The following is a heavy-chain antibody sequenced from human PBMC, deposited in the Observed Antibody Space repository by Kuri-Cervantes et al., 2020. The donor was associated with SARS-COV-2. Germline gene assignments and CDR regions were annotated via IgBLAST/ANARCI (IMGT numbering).Heavy chain of an antibody. CDR1: GGSISSYY. CDR3: ASPTRPECSSTSCPRTSAFDI. CDR2: INHSGST. V-gene: IGHV4-34*01. Sequence: SETLSLTCTVSGGSISSYYWSWIRQPPGKGLEWIGEINHSGSTNYNPSLKSRVTISVDTSKNQFSLKLSSVTAADTAVYYCASPTRPECSSTSCPRTSAFDIWGQGTMVTVSS. D-gene: IGHD2-2*01. J-gene: IGHJ3*02.